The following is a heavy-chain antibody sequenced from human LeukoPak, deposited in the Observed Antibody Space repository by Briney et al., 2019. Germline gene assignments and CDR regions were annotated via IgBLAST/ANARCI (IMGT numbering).Heavy chain of an antibody. J-gene: IGHJ6*03. Sequence: PSETLSLTCAVYGGSFSGYYWTWIRQPPGKGLEWIGYVDHTGSTNFNPSLNGRVSISRDTSKNLFSLRLRSVTAADTAVYFCARGRVSSSTWYSTYYYYFYMDVWGKGTTVTVSS. CDR3: ARGRVSSSTWYSTYYYYFYMDV. CDR2: VDHTGST. CDR1: GGSFSGYY. V-gene: IGHV4-59*01. D-gene: IGHD4-11*01.